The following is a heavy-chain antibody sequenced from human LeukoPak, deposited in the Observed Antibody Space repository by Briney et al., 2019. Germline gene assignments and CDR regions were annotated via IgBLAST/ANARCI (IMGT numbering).Heavy chain of an antibody. CDR2: INLTGNT. V-gene: IGHV4-34*01. CDR1: GGSFSGFY. J-gene: IGHJ6*03. Sequence: SETLSLTCAVDGGSFSGFYWSWVRQTPGKGLEWIGYINLTGNTNYNPSLTDYNPSLKSRVTISVDSSNNELSLKVTSLTAADTGVYYCARVRHGPLEYGSYTDVWGKGTTVSVSS. D-gene: IGHD1-1*01. CDR3: ARVRHGPLEYGSYTDV.